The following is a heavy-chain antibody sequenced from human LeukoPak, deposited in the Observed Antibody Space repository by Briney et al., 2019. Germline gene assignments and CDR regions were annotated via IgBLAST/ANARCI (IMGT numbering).Heavy chain of an antibody. D-gene: IGHD6-13*01. Sequence: ASVKVSCKASGYAFTGYYMHWVRQAPGQGLEWMGWINPNSGGTNYAQKFQGRVTMTRDASISTAYMELSRLRSDDTAVYYCARGVAAAGTADYWGQGTLVTVSS. CDR1: GYAFTGYY. CDR3: ARGVAAAGTADY. CDR2: INPNSGGT. J-gene: IGHJ4*02. V-gene: IGHV1-2*02.